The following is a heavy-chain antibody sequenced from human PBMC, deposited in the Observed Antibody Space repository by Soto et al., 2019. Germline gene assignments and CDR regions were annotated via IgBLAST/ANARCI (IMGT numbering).Heavy chain of an antibody. CDR2: ISGSGGST. Sequence: EVQLLESGGGLVQPGGSLRLSCAASGFTFSSYAMSWVRQAPGKGLEWVSAISGSGGSTYYADSVKGRFTISRDNSKNTLYLQMNSLRAEDTAVYYCAKSAILLWFGELLHHYFDYWCQGTLVTVSS. V-gene: IGHV3-23*01. CDR1: GFTFSSYA. J-gene: IGHJ4*02. CDR3: AKSAILLWFGELLHHYFDY. D-gene: IGHD3-10*01.